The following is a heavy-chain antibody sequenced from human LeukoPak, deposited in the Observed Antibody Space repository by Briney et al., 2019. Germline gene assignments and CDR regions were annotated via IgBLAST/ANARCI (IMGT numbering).Heavy chain of an antibody. Sequence: PGASLRLSCAASGFTFSSYAMSWVRQAPGMGLEWVSAISGSGGSTYYADSVKGRFTISRDNSKNTLYLQMNSLRAEDTAVYYCAGTVVGATVYWGQGTLVTVSS. CDR1: GFTFSSYA. CDR3: AGTVVGATVY. V-gene: IGHV3-23*01. CDR2: ISGSGGST. J-gene: IGHJ4*02. D-gene: IGHD1-26*01.